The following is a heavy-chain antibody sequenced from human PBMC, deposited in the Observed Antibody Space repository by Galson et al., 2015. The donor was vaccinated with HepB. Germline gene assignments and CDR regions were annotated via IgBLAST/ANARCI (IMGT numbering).Heavy chain of an antibody. Sequence: SLRLSCAASGFTFSSYGMHWVRQAPGKGLEWVAVISYDGSNKYYADSVKGRFTISRDNSKNTLYLQMNSLRAEDTAVYYCANSVVPAATGMSYYYGMDVWGQGTTVTVSS. J-gene: IGHJ6*02. V-gene: IGHV3-30*18. CDR2: ISYDGSNK. CDR3: ANSVVPAATGMSYYYGMDV. D-gene: IGHD2-2*01. CDR1: GFTFSSYG.